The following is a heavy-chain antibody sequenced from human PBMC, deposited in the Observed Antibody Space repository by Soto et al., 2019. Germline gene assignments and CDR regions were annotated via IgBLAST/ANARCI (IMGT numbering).Heavy chain of an antibody. CDR1: GGSITDYS. V-gene: IGHV4-4*07. CDR2: IFSSGST. D-gene: IGHD2-21*02. Sequence: SETLSLTCTVSGGSITDYSWVWIRQPAGKGLEWIGRIFSSGSTNYNPSLKGRITMSLDTSKNQFSLKLSSATATDTAVYFCARDQGVVVTADNWFDPWGQGILVTVSS. J-gene: IGHJ5*02. CDR3: ARDQGVVVTADNWFDP.